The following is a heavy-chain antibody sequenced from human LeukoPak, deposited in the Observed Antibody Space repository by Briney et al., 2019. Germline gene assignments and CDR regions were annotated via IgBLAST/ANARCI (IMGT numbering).Heavy chain of an antibody. J-gene: IGHJ5*02. Sequence: GASVTVSCKASGYTFTSYSMNWVRQVPGQGLEWMGYISANTGNPTYAQDFTGRFVFFWDTSVTTAYLQISSLKAEDTAVYYCARDARVGSYDRWGQGTLVTVSS. CDR3: ARDARVGSYDR. CDR1: GYTFTSYS. V-gene: IGHV7-4-1*02. D-gene: IGHD1-26*01. CDR2: ISANTGNP.